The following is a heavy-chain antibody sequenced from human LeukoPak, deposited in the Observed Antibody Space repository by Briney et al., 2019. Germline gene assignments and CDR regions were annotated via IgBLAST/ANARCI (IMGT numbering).Heavy chain of an antibody. Sequence: SETLSLTCAVYGGSCDDYYCSWIRQPPGKGLEWIGEIHPSGIFYYNSSLMSRVTIPIDTSKSQFSLRLTSVTAADTAFYYCARGRDRSKAGDHWGQGSLVTVSS. D-gene: IGHD5-24*01. CDR3: ARGRDRSKAGDH. CDR1: GGSCDDYY. J-gene: IGHJ4*02. V-gene: IGHV4-34*01. CDR2: IHPSGIF.